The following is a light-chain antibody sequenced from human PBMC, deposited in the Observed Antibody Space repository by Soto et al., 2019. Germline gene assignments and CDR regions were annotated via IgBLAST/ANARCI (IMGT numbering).Light chain of an antibody. CDR3: SSYTGSSTLGI. CDR2: DVD. CDR1: SGDVGSYNL. V-gene: IGLV2-14*02. J-gene: IGLJ2*01. Sequence: QSVLTQTASVSGSPGQSITISCTGTSGDVGSYNLVSWYQLRPGKAPKLMIFDVDIRPSGVSNRFSGSKSGNTASLTISGLQAEEEGDYYCSSYTGSSTLGIFGGGTKVTVL.